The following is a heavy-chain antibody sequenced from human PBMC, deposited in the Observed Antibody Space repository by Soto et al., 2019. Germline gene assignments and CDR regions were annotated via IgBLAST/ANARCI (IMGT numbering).Heavy chain of an antibody. D-gene: IGHD3-22*01. V-gene: IGHV1-69*13. Sequence: SVKVSCKASGGTFSSYAISWVRQAPGQGLEWMGGIIPIFGTANYAQKFQGRVTITADESTSTAYMELSSLRSEDTAVYYCASPEGGYYDSSGYLALDIWGQGTMVTVSS. CDR1: GGTFSSYA. CDR3: ASPEGGYYDSSGYLALDI. J-gene: IGHJ3*02. CDR2: IIPIFGTA.